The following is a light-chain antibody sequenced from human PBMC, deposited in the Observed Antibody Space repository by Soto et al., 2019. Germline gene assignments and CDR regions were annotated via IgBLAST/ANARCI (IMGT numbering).Light chain of an antibody. Sequence: QSALTQPASVSGSPGQSITISCTGTSSDVGGYNYAAWYQQHPGKAPKVLIHEVSNRPSGVSIRFSGSKSGNTASLTISGLRAEDEADYYCSSYTSSSTLVFGTGTKVTVL. CDR2: EVS. CDR3: SSYTSSSTLV. CDR1: SSDVGGYNY. V-gene: IGLV2-14*01. J-gene: IGLJ1*01.